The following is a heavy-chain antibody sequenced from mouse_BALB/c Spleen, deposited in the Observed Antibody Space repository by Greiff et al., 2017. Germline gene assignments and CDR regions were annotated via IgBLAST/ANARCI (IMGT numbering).Heavy chain of an antibody. CDR3: ARRSGNYAY. CDR2: ILPGSGST. V-gene: IGHV1-9*01. D-gene: IGHD2-1*01. J-gene: IGHJ3*01. CDR1: GYTFSSYW. Sequence: QVQLKESGAELMKPGASVKISCKATGYTFSSYWIEWVKQRPGHGLEWIGEILPGSGSTNYNEKFKGKATFTADTSSNTAYMQLSSLTSEDSAVYYCARRSGNYAYWGQGTLVTVSA.